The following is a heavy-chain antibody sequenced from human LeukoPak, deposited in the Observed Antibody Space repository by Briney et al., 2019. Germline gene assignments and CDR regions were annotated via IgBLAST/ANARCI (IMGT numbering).Heavy chain of an antibody. CDR3: VRDPGTDYYYFDS. V-gene: IGHV3-33*01. D-gene: IGHD2-21*02. J-gene: IGHJ4*02. Sequence: PGGSLRLSCTVSGYTFSQYGMHWVRQAPGKGLEWVAVIWHDGSRKEYVDSVEGRFTISRDDARSTLYLQMNSLRVEDTALYFCVRDPGTDYYYFDSWGQGTLVTVSS. CDR2: IWHDGSRK. CDR1: GYTFSQYG.